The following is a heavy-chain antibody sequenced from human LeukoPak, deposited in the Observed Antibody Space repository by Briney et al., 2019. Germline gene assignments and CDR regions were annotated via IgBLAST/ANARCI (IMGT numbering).Heavy chain of an antibody. Sequence: GGSLRLSCAASAFPVRSNYMSWARQAPGKGLECVSYISRDSSTTYAASVKGRFTTSRDNSGNTLYLQMNNLKTEDTAVYYCRVCGGDCSLIDTWGQGTLVTVSS. CDR1: AFPVRSNY. D-gene: IGHD2-21*02. CDR2: ISRDSST. CDR3: RVCGGDCSLIDT. V-gene: IGHV3-53*01. J-gene: IGHJ5*02.